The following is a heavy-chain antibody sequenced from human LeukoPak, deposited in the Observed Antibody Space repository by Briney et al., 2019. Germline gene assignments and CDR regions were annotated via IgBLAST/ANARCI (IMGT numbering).Heavy chain of an antibody. CDR3: ARGWYGPDS. CDR2: ISRDGTST. J-gene: IGHJ5*01. V-gene: IGHV3-74*01. Sequence: GGSLSLSCAASGVTFSIHSMHWVRQAPGKGLVWVSGISRDGTSTNYADAVRGRFTISRDNAKNTLYLQMNSLRVEDTAVYSCARGWYGPDSCGQGTLVTVSS. D-gene: IGHD2-15*01. CDR1: GVTFSIHS.